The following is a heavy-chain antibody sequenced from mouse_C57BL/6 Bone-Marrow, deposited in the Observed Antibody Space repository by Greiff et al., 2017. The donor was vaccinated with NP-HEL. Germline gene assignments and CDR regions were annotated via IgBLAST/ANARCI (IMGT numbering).Heavy chain of an antibody. CDR1: GYAFSSSW. Sequence: QVQLKESGPELVKPGASVKISCKASGYAFSSSWMNWVKQRPGKGLEWIGRIYPGDGDTNYNGKFKGKATLTADKSSSTAYMQLSSLTSEDSAVYFCAREGVFAYWGQGTLVTVSA. J-gene: IGHJ3*01. CDR2: IYPGDGDT. CDR3: AREGVFAY. V-gene: IGHV1-82*01.